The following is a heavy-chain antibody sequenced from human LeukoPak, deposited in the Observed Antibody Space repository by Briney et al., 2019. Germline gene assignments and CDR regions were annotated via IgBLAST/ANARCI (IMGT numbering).Heavy chain of an antibody. V-gene: IGHV1-8*02. CDR1: GYTFTGYY. Sequence: GASVKVSCKASGYTFTGYYMHWVRQAPGQGLEWMGWMNPNSGNTGYAQKFQGRVTMTRNTSISTAYMELSSLRSEDTAVYYCARGAGSGRGAFDIWGQGTMVTVSS. CDR3: ARGAGSGRGAFDI. CDR2: MNPNSGNT. D-gene: IGHD3-10*01. J-gene: IGHJ3*02.